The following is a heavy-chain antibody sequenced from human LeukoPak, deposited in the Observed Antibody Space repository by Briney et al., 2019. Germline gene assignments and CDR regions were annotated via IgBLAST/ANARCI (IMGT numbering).Heavy chain of an antibody. CDR3: ARAGAIGSVDY. J-gene: IGHJ4*02. D-gene: IGHD2-15*01. CDR2: LNHDGNEK. CDR1: GFTFSSYW. V-gene: IGHV3-7*01. Sequence: GGSLRLSCAASGFTFSSYWMSWVRQAPGKGLEWVANLNHDGNEKYYVDSVTGRFTISRDNAKNSLYLQMNSLRVEDTAVYYCARAGAIGSVDYWGQGTLVPVSS.